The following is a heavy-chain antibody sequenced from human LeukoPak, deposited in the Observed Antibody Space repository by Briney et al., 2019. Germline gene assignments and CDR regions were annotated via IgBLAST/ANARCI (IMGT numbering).Heavy chain of an antibody. D-gene: IGHD2-21*01. CDR2: IYSGGIT. CDR1: GGSISSFY. J-gene: IGHJ4*02. V-gene: IGHV4-4*07. CDR3: ARNPCGGGTCHHYFDY. Sequence: SETLSLTCTVSGGSISSFYWSWIRQPAGKGLEWIGRIYSGGITNYSPSLKSRATMSVDTSNNQFSLKLTSMTAADTAVYYCARNPCGGGTCHHYFDYWGQGTLVTVSS.